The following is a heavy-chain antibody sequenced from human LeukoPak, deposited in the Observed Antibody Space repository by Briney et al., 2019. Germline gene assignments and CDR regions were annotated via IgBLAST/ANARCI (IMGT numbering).Heavy chain of an antibody. CDR1: GGSISSYY. CDR2: ISYGGAT. Sequence: PSETLSPTCTVSGGSISSYYWSWIRQPPGKGLEWIGYISYGGATSYNPSLKRRVTISVDSPKNRFSLRLSSLTAADTALYYCARHGGTLDYFDYWGPGSLVTVSS. J-gene: IGHJ4*02. V-gene: IGHV4-59*08. CDR3: ARHGGTLDYFDY. D-gene: IGHD1-26*01.